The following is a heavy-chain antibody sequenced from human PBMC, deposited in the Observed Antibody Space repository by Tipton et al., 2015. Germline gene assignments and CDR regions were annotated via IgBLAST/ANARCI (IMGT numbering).Heavy chain of an antibody. D-gene: IGHD3-16*01. J-gene: IGHJ4*02. V-gene: IGHV3-23*01. CDR1: GFSFSSYA. Sequence: SLRLSCAASGFSFSSYAMSWVRQAPGKGLEWVSAISGSGGSTYYADSVKGRFTISRDNSNSMVYLEMNSLRVDDTGVYYCAKDKLWSDSYYYVFDYWGQGTQVTVSS. CDR3: AKDKLWSDSYYYVFDY. CDR2: ISGSGGST.